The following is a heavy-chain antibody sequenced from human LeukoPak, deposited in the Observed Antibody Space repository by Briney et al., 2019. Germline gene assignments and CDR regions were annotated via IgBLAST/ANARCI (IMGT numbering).Heavy chain of an antibody. CDR1: GGSIRSNSFH. V-gene: IGHV4-39*07. D-gene: IGHD3-10*01. Sequence: SETLSLTCTGSGGSIRSNSFHWGWIRQPPGKGLEWIGRIYYSGSIYYNPSLKSRVTISVDTSKNQFSLKLTSVTAADTAVYYCARDVSPLYGSGSYSFDYWGQGALVTVSS. J-gene: IGHJ4*02. CDR2: IYYSGSI. CDR3: ARDVSPLYGSGSYSFDY.